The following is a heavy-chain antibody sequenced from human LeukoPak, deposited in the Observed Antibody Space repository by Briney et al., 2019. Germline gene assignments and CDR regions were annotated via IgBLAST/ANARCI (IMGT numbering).Heavy chain of an antibody. D-gene: IGHD3-22*01. Sequence: PSETLSLTCTVSGGSISSYYWSWIRQPPGKGLEWIGYIYYSGSTNYNPSLKSRVTISVDTAKNQFSLKLSSVTAADTAVYYCARATYYDSSGSIYYFDYWGQGTLVTVSS. CDR1: GGSISSYY. CDR2: IYYSGST. V-gene: IGHV4-59*01. CDR3: ARATYYDSSGSIYYFDY. J-gene: IGHJ4*02.